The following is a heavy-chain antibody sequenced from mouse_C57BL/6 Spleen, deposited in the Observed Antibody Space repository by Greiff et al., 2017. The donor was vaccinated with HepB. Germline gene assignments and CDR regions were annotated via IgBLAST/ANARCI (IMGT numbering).Heavy chain of an antibody. J-gene: IGHJ3*01. CDR1: GYTFTSYW. CDR2: IDPSDSYT. Sequence: VQLQQPGAELVMPGASVKLSCKASGYTFTSYWMHWVKQRPGQGLEWIGEIDPSDSYTNSNQKFKGKSTLTLDKSSSTAYMQLSSLTSEDSAVYYCARLLRSGGFAYWGQGTLVTVSA. D-gene: IGHD1-1*01. CDR3: ARLLRSGGFAY. V-gene: IGHV1-69*01.